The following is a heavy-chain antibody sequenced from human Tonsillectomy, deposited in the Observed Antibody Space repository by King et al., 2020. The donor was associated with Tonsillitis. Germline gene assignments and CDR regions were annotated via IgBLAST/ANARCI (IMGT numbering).Heavy chain of an antibody. CDR2: ISAYNGNT. Sequence: VQLVESGAEVKKPGASVKVSCKASAYTFTNYGISWVRQAPGQGLEWMGWISAYNGNTNYAQKFQGRVTMTTDTSTSTAYMELRSLRSDDTAVYYCARDRILMTTVIWDYFDYWGQGTLDTVSS. D-gene: IGHD4-17*01. CDR3: ARDRILMTTVIWDYFDY. V-gene: IGHV1-18*04. CDR1: AYTFTNYG. J-gene: IGHJ4*02.